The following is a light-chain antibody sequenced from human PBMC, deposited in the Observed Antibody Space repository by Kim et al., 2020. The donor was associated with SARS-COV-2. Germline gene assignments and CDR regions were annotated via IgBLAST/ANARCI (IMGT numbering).Light chain of an antibody. CDR2: EVT. J-gene: IGLJ1*01. V-gene: IGLV2-8*01. Sequence: QSVTLSCTGTSSDVGGYHYVSWYQQHPGKAPKLMIYEVTERPLGVPNRFSGSKSGNTASLTVSGLQAEDEADYYCSSYAGTNNPYVFGTGTKVTVL. CDR1: SSDVGGYHY. CDR3: SSYAGTNNPYV.